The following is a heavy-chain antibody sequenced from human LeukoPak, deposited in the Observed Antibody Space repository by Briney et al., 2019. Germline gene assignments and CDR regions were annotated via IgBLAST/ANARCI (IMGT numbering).Heavy chain of an antibody. CDR3: ARSPGIASAGTNWFDP. Sequence: GASVKVSCKASGYTFTGYYMHWVRQAPGQGLEWMGIINPRSGSITYAQKFQSRVTMTRDTSTSTVYMELSSLRTEDTAIYYCARSPGIASAGTNWFDPWGQGTLVSVSS. D-gene: IGHD6-13*01. V-gene: IGHV1-46*01. J-gene: IGHJ5*02. CDR2: INPRSGSI. CDR1: GYTFTGYY.